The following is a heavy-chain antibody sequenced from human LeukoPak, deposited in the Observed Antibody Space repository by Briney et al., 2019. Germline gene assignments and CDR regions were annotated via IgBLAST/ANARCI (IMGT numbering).Heavy chain of an antibody. CDR3: ARDISSYFVGYFDY. CDR2: IYSGGST. V-gene: IGHV3-66*01. CDR1: GFTVSSNY. J-gene: IGHJ4*02. Sequence: GGSLRLSCAASGFTVSSNYMTWVRQAPGRGLEWVSVIYSGGSTYYADSVKGRFTISRDNSNNTLYPQMNSLRAEDTAVYYCARDISSYFVGYFDYWGQGTLVTVSP. D-gene: IGHD3-10*01.